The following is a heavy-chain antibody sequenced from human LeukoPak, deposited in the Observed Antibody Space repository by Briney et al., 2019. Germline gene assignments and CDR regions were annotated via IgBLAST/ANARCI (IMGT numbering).Heavy chain of an antibody. D-gene: IGHD5-12*01. V-gene: IGHV1-69*06. Sequence: SVKVSCTASGGTFSSYAISWVRQAPGQGLEWMGGIIPIFGTANYAQKFQGRVTITANKSTSTAYMELSSLRSEDTAVYYCAREEWNLQYSGYDWTYYFDYWGQGTLVTVSS. CDR1: GGTFSSYA. CDR3: AREEWNLQYSGYDWTYYFDY. CDR2: IIPIFGTA. J-gene: IGHJ4*02.